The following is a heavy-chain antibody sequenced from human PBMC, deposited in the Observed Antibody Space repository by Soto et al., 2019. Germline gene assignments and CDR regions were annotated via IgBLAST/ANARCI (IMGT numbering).Heavy chain of an antibody. V-gene: IGHV3-23*01. J-gene: IGHJ3*02. D-gene: IGHD3-22*01. CDR1: GVTFSTYA. CDR3: AKHLTKIVVDTYAFDM. Sequence: EVQLLESGGGLVQPGGSLRLSCAASGVTFSTYAMSWVRQAPGKGLERVSVISGSGGTTYYADSVKGRFTISRDNSKNTMYLLLKSLRADDTAVYYCAKHLTKIVVDTYAFDMWGQGTMVTVSS. CDR2: ISGSGGTT.